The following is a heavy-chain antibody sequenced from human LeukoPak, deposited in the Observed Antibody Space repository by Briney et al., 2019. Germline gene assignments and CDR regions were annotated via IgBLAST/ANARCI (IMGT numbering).Heavy chain of an antibody. CDR3: ARGKVRSGYGMDV. D-gene: IGHD3-10*01. V-gene: IGHV4-59*11. CDR1: GASIRSHY. Sequence: SETLSLTCTVSGASIRSHYWSWIRQPPGKGLEWIGYMYYSGNSNYNPALKSRVTISVDRSKNQFSLKLSSVTAADTAVYYCARGKVRSGYGMDVWGQGTTVTVSS. J-gene: IGHJ6*02. CDR2: MYYSGNS.